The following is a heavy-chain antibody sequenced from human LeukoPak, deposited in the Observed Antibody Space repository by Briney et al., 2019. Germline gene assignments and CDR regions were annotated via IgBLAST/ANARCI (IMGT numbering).Heavy chain of an antibody. Sequence: LGESLKISCKGSGYSFTSYWIGWVRQMPGKGLEWMGIIYPGDSDTRDSPSFQGQVTISAEKSISTAYLQWSSLKASDTAMYYCASCYYYDSTGYYGGSGFDYWGQGTLVTVSS. CDR1: GYSFTSYW. CDR2: IYPGDSDT. CDR3: ASCYYYDSTGYYGGSGFDY. D-gene: IGHD3-22*01. V-gene: IGHV5-51*01. J-gene: IGHJ4*02.